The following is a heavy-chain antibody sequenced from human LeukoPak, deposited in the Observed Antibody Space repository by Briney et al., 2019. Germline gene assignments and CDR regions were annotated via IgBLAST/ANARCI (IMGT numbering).Heavy chain of an antibody. CDR1: GFTFSSYA. J-gene: IGHJ4*02. CDR2: ISGSGGST. D-gene: IGHD2-15*01. V-gene: IGHV3-23*01. CDR3: AKVGEGYCSGGSCYDPDYYFDY. Sequence: PGGSLRLSCAASGFTFSSYAMSWVRQAPGKGLEWVSAISGSGGSTYYADSVKGRFTTSRDNSKNTLYLQMNSLRAEDTAVYYCAKVGEGYCSGGSCYDPDYYFDYWGQGTLVTVSS.